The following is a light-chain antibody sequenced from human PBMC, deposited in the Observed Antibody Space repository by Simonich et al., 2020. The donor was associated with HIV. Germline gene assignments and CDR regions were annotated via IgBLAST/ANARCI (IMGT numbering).Light chain of an antibody. CDR2: WAS. Sequence: DIGMTQSPDSLAVSLGERATINCKSNQSLLYSSNNKNYLAWYQQKPGHPPNLLIYWASTRESGVPDRFSASGSGTDFTLTISSLQAEDVAIYYCQQYYSTPRTFGQGTKVEIK. V-gene: IGKV4-1*01. J-gene: IGKJ1*01. CDR3: QQYYSTPRT. CDR1: QSLLYSSNNKNY.